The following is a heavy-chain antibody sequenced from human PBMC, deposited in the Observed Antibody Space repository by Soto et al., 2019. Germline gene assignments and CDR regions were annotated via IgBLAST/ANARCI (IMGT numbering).Heavy chain of an antibody. CDR2: IHPSGGGT. J-gene: IGHJ6*01. CDR1: GDTSTSHY. Sequence: QVQLVQSGAEVMKPGASVKVSCKASGDTSTSHYIHWVRQAPGQGPEWMGRIHPSGGGTTYAYDFQGRLVMTRDTSTSTVYMDLSSLTSEDTAVYYCSSRVKGDFDVWGQGTTVIVS. CDR3: SSRVKGDFDV. D-gene: IGHD3-3*01. V-gene: IGHV1-46*03.